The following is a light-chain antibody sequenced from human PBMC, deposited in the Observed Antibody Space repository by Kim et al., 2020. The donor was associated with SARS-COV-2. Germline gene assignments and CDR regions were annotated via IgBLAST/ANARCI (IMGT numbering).Light chain of an antibody. J-gene: IGKJ3*01. Sequence: EIVMTQSPATLSVSPGERVALSCRASQSLSSNLAWYQQKPGQAPRLLIYDAFTRATGIPARFSGSGSGAEFTLTISSLQSEDFALYYCQQYNNWPFTFGPGTKVDIK. CDR1: QSLSSN. CDR2: DAF. CDR3: QQYNNWPFT. V-gene: IGKV3-15*01.